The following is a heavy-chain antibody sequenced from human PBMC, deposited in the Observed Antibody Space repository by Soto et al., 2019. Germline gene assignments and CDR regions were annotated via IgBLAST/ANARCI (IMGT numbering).Heavy chain of an antibody. D-gene: IGHD3-3*01. CDR1: GFTFSSCA. CDR2: ISGSGGST. Sequence: PGGSLRLSCAASGFTFSSCAMSWVRQAPGKGLEWVSAISGSGGSTYYADSVKGRFTISRDNSRNTLYLQVNGLRAEDTAVYYCAKDFYPGAGPDYWGQGTLVTAPQ. V-gene: IGHV3-23*01. CDR3: AKDFYPGAGPDY. J-gene: IGHJ4*02.